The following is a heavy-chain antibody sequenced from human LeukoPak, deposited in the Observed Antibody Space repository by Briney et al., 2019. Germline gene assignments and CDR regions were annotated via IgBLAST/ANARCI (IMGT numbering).Heavy chain of an antibody. Sequence: ASVKVSCKASGYIFTSYSMHWVRRAPGQGLEWMGIINPSGGTTNYAQKFQGRVTMTRDTSIRTAYMELNRLRSDDTAVYYCARIGGSYAAKGWFDPWGQGTLVTVSS. CDR3: ARIGGSYAAKGWFDP. CDR2: INPSGGTT. CDR1: GYIFTSYS. J-gene: IGHJ5*02. D-gene: IGHD1-26*01. V-gene: IGHV1-46*01.